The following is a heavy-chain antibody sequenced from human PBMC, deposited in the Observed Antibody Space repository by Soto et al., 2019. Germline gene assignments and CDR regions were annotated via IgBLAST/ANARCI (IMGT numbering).Heavy chain of an antibody. D-gene: IGHD1-7*01. J-gene: IGHJ4*02. Sequence: GGSLRLSCAASGFSFSSHWMSWVRQAPEKGLEWVANIRQDGSETYYVDSVKGRFTISRDNTKNSLYLQMNSLGAEDTAVYYCARTLGITGTTTFDYWGQGTLVTVSS. CDR3: ARTLGITGTTTFDY. CDR2: IRQDGSET. V-gene: IGHV3-7*01. CDR1: GFSFSSHW.